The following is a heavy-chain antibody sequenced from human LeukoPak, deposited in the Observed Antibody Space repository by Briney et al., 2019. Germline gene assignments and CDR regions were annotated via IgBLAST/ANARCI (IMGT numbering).Heavy chain of an antibody. CDR3: TTDLCSWDYDRSGYLVDY. CDR2: IKWKFDGGRT. D-gene: IGHD3-22*01. CDR1: GFTFTKAW. J-gene: IGHJ4*02. Sequence: PGGSLRLSCAPSGFTFTKAWMSWARQAPGKGVEWVGRIKWKFDGGRTDYAAPVKGRFIISRDDTNNTLYQQMISLKTEDTAVYYCTTDLCSWDYDRSGYLVDYWGQGTLVTVSS. V-gene: IGHV3-15*01.